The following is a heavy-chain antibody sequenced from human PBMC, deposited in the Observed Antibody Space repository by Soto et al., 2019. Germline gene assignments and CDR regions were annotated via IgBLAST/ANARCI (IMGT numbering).Heavy chain of an antibody. Sequence: GGSLRLSCSASGFTFSEYSMHWVRQAPGKGLQYVSTISSDGDITYYADSVKGRFTISRDNSKNTLYLQMNSLRPEDTAVYYCVKVSTFYDILTGYYSTNFFDTWGQGNLVTVSS. D-gene: IGHD3-9*01. CDR3: VKVSTFYDILTGYYSTNFFDT. CDR1: GFTFSEYS. V-gene: IGHV3-64D*06. J-gene: IGHJ5*02. CDR2: ISSDGDIT.